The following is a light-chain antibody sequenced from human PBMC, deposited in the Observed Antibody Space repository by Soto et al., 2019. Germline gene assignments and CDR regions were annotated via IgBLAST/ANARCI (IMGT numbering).Light chain of an antibody. J-gene: IGKJ5*01. CDR2: AAS. Sequence: EMVMTQSPDTLSVSPGERATLSCRASQSVGSNLAWYQQKPGQAPRLLIYAASTRATGIPARFSGSGSGTEFTLTISSLQSEDFAVYYCQQYNNWPPTFGQGTRLEIK. V-gene: IGKV3-15*01. CDR3: QQYNNWPPT. CDR1: QSVGSN.